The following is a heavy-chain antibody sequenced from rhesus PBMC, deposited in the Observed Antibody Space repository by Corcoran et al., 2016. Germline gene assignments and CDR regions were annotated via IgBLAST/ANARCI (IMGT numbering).Heavy chain of an antibody. CDR1: GGSISDSYF. CDR2: IYGGGGAT. CDR3: WLDQCDV. D-gene: IGHD2-33*01. J-gene: IGHJ5-1*01. Sequence: QVQLQESGPGLVKPSETLSLTCAVSGGSISDSYFWSWVRQPPGKGREWIGYIYGGGGATSYNTTLKNRVTSSRDTSKNQVSLELTSVTAADTAVYYCWLDQCDVWGAGVLVTVSS. V-gene: IGHV4-106*01.